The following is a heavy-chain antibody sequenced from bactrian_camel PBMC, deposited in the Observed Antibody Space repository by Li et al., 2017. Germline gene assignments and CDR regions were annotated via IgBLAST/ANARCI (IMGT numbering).Heavy chain of an antibody. V-gene: IGHV3S9*01. CDR1: GYTYGTYC. CDR3: AKHGGWDPIVVVTTTPGPLGY. Sequence: HVQLVESGGGSVQSGGSLRLSCAASGYTYGTYCMGWFRQIPGKERARVAIIDSDGSTSYADSVKGRFTISQDYAKNTLYLQMNSLKPEDTAMYYCAKHGGWDPIVVVTTTPGPLGYWGQGTQVTVS. D-gene: IGHD2*01. J-gene: IGHJ6*01. CDR2: IDSDGST.